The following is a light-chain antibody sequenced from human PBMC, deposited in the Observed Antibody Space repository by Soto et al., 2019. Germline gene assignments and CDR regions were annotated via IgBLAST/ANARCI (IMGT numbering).Light chain of an antibody. CDR2: AAS. V-gene: IGKV1-9*01. CDR3: QQLNSYPLT. CDR1: QAISNF. J-gene: IGKJ4*01. Sequence: DIQLTQSPSFLSASVGDRVTITCRASQAISNFLAWYQQKPGKAPKLLIYAASTLQSGVPSSFSGSGSGTEFTLTISSLQPEDFATYYCQQLNSYPLTFGGGTKVEIK.